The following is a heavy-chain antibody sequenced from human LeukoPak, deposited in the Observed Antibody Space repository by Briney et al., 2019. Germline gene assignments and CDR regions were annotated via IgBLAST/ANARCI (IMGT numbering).Heavy chain of an antibody. CDR3: ARDHYDFWSGYYRPSYYYYGMDV. D-gene: IGHD3-3*01. CDR2: INPNSGGT. V-gene: IGHV1-2*02. J-gene: IGHJ6*02. Sequence: ASVKVSCKASGYTFTGYYMRWVRQAPGQGLEWMGWINPNSGGTNYAQKFQGRVTMTRDTSISTAYMELSRLRSDDTAVYYCARDHYDFWSGYYRPSYYYYGMDVWGQGTTVTVSS. CDR1: GYTFTGYY.